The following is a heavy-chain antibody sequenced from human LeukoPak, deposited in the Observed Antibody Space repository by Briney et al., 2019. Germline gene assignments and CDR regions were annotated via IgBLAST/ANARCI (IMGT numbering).Heavy chain of an antibody. J-gene: IGHJ6*02. CDR1: GFAFHSFP. D-gene: IGHD5-12*01. CDR2: VWFDENKK. V-gene: IGHV3-33*06. CDR3: AKGATMGYYYGMDV. Sequence: GGSLRLSCEASGFAFHSFPMHWVRQTPDKGLEWVAVVWFDENKKDYADSVRGRFTISRDTPRNTLYLQMNSLRAEDTAVYYCAKGATMGYYYGMDVWGQGTTVTVSS.